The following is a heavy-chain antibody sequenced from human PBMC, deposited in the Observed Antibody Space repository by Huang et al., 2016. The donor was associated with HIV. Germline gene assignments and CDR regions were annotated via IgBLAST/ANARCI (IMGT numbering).Heavy chain of an antibody. J-gene: IGHJ4*02. Sequence: QVQLVQSGAEMKKSGSSVKVSCKASGGTVSSFSFTWVRQAPGHGLEWMGGIIPLNDTTDLAQKFRGRGTLTADESTNTAFMELSGLTSQDTAVYYCARGVGNNNRGFDIWGQGTLVTVS. CDR3: ARGVGNNNRGFDI. D-gene: IGHD1-1*01. CDR1: GGTVSSFS. CDR2: IIPLNDTT. V-gene: IGHV1-69*13.